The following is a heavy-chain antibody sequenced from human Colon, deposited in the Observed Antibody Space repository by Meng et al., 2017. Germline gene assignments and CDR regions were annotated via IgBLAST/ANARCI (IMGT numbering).Heavy chain of an antibody. V-gene: IGHV4-4*02. D-gene: IGHD3-10*01. CDR3: ARRNTRNSGGGNNY. CDR1: GGSISSKYW. CDR2: INHSGST. Sequence: QVQLRASGPGLVKPSGTLSLTAAVSGGSISSKYWWTWVRQPPGKGLEWIGEINHSGSTSYVPSLKSRITISVDKSNNLLSLKLNSVTAADTAMYYCARRNTRNSGGGNNYWGQGTLVTVSS. J-gene: IGHJ4*02.